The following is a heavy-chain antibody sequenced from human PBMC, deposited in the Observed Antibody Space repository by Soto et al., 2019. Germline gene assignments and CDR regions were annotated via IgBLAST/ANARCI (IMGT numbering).Heavy chain of an antibody. J-gene: IGHJ4*02. CDR3: ARTHCSSISCYVGSWDY. V-gene: IGHV1-2*04. D-gene: IGHD2-2*01. CDR2: ISPNSGDT. CDR1: GYTFTGYD. Sequence: QVQLVQSGAEVKKPGASVKVSCKASGYTFTGYDMHWVRQAPGQGLEWMGWISPNSGDTNYAQKFQGWVTMTRDTSISTAYMELSRLRSGDTAVYYCARTHCSSISCYVGSWDYWGQGTLVTVSS.